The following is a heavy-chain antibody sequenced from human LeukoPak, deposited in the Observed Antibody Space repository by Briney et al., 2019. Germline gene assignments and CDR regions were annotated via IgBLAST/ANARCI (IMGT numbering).Heavy chain of an antibody. J-gene: IGHJ1*01. CDR1: GYTFTSYG. CDR2: ISAYNGNT. CDR3: ARDGHSDCDYLYFQH. V-gene: IGHV1-18*01. Sequence: ASVKVSCKASGYTFTSYGISWVRQAPGQGLEWMGWISAYNGNTNYAQKLQGRVTMTTDTSTSTAYMELRSLRSDDTAVYYCARDGHSDCDYLYFQHWGQGTLVTVSS. D-gene: IGHD5-12*01.